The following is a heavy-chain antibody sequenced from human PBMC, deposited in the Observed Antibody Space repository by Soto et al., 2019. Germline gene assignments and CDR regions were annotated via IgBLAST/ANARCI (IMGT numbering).Heavy chain of an antibody. CDR3: ARDIGSIAARSFDY. CDR2: ISSSSSYI. D-gene: IGHD6-6*01. CDR1: GFTFSSYS. Sequence: PGGSLRLSCAASGFTFSSYSMNWVRQAPGKGLEWVSSISSSSSYIYYADSVKGRFTISRDNAKNSLYLQMNSLRAEDTAVYYCARDIGSIAARSFDYWGQGTLVTVSS. V-gene: IGHV3-21*01. J-gene: IGHJ4*02.